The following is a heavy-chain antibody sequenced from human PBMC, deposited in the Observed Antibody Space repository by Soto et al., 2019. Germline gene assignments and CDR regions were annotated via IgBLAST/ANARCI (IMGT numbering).Heavy chain of an antibody. CDR2: IYWDDSK. D-gene: IGHD4-17*01. CDR1: GFSLSTNGVG. Sequence: QITLKESGPTLVKPTQTLTLTCTFSGFSLSTNGVGVGWIRQPPGKALEWLALIYWDDSKHYSPSLNSRLTITKDTSRNLVVLTMTNMDPGDTATYYCAKKGGGDYILGYWGQGTLVTVSS. CDR3: AKKGGGDYILGY. J-gene: IGHJ4*02. V-gene: IGHV2-5*02.